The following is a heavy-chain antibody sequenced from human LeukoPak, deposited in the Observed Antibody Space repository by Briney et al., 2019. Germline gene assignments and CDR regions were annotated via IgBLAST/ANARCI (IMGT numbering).Heavy chain of an antibody. J-gene: IGHJ3*02. Sequence: GGSLRLSCAASGFTFSSYAMHWVRQAPGKGLEWVAVISYDGGNKYYADSVKGRFTISRDNSKNTLYLQMNSLRAEDTAVYYCARAWDLGAFDIWGQGTMVTVSS. CDR1: GFTFSSYA. D-gene: IGHD1-26*01. V-gene: IGHV3-30-3*01. CDR2: ISYDGGNK. CDR3: ARAWDLGAFDI.